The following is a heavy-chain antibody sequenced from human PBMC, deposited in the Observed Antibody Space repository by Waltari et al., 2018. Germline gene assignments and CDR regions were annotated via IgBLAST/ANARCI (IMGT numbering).Heavy chain of an antibody. D-gene: IGHD5-12*01. J-gene: IGHJ4*02. CDR3: ARARSGYDSFDY. CDR2: IYTSGST. V-gene: IGHV4-61*02. CDR1: GGSISSGSYY. Sequence: QVQLQESGPGLVKPSQTLSLTCTVSGGSISSGSYYWSWIRQPAGKGREWIGRIYTSGSTNYNPSLKSRVTISVDTSKNQFSLKLSSVTAADTAVYYCARARSGYDSFDYWGQGTLVTVSS.